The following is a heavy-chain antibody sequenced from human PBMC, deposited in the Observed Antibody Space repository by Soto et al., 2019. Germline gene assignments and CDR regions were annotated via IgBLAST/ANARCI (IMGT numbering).Heavy chain of an antibody. Sequence: GGSLRLSCAASVFTFSSYSMNWVRQAPGKGLEWVSSISSSSSYIYYADSVKGRFTISRDNAKNSLYLQMNSLRAEDTAVYYCARDTYDSNGYCSGAFDIWGQGTMVTVPS. CDR2: ISSSSSYI. D-gene: IGHD3-22*01. J-gene: IGHJ3*02. CDR3: ARDTYDSNGYCSGAFDI. CDR1: VFTFSSYS. V-gene: IGHV3-21*01.